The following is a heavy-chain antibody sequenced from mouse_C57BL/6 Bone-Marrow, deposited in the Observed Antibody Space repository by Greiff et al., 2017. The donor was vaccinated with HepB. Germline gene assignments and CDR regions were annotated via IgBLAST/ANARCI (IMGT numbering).Heavy chain of an antibody. CDR3: ARSGTRVDY. CDR2: ISYDGSN. Sequence: EVQVVESGPGLVKPSQFLSLTCSVTGYSITSGYYWNWIRQFPGNKLEWMGYISYDGSNNYNPSLKNRISITRDTSKNQFFLKLNSVTTEDTATYYCARSGTRVDYWGQGTTLTVSS. V-gene: IGHV3-6*01. CDR1: GYSITSGYY. D-gene: IGHD4-1*01. J-gene: IGHJ2*01.